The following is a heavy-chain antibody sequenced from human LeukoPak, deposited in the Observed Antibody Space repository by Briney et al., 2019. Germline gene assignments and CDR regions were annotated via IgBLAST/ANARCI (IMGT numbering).Heavy chain of an antibody. D-gene: IGHD6-19*01. CDR3: ARDNSGWSVDY. J-gene: IGHJ4*02. CDR2: IKVRDDYT. CDR1: GYNFTRLH. Sequence: AASVKAFCKASGYNFTRLHIRWVPPAPGQGPGWMGIIKVRDDYTKCAQKFQGRVTMTRDTSTSTVYMELSSLTSEDTAVYYCARDNSGWSVDYWGQGTLVTVSS. V-gene: IGHV1-46*01.